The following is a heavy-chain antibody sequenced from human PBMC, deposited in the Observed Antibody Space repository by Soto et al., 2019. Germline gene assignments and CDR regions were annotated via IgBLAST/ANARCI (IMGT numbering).Heavy chain of an antibody. CDR3: ARDLGGSYYNQYYYYYGMDV. D-gene: IGHD3-10*01. V-gene: IGHV3-48*02. CDR2: ISSSSSTI. Sequence: GGSLRLSCAASGFTFSSYSMNWVRQAPGKGLEWVSYISSSSSTIYYADSVEGRFTISRDNAKNSLYLQMNSLRDEDTAVYYCARDLGGSYYNQYYYYYGMDVWGQGTTVTVSS. J-gene: IGHJ6*02. CDR1: GFTFSSYS.